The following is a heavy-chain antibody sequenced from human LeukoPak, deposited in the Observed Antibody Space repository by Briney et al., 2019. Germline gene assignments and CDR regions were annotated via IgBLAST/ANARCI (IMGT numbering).Heavy chain of an antibody. Sequence: PSETLSLTCTVSGGSVSSGSYYWSWIRQPPGKGPEWIGYIYYSGSTNYNPSLKSRVTISVDTSKNQFSLKLSSVTAADTAVYYCARDRWMAVADPISYYYYYGMDVWGQGTTVTVSS. J-gene: IGHJ6*02. CDR2: IYYSGST. D-gene: IGHD6-19*01. V-gene: IGHV4-61*01. CDR1: GGSVSSGSYY. CDR3: ARDRWMAVADPISYYYYYGMDV.